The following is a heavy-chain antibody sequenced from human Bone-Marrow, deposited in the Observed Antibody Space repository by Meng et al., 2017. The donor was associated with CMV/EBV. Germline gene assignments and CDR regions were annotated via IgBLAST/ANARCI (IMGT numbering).Heavy chain of an antibody. Sequence: GSPRLSCAASGFTFSSYSMNWVRQAPGKGLEWVSYISSSGSTIYYADSVKGRFTISRDNAKNSLYLQMNSLRAEDTAVYYCARVRFGELLYNYYYGMDVWGQGTTFTVSS. V-gene: IGHV3-48*04. J-gene: IGHJ6*02. D-gene: IGHD3-10*01. CDR1: GFTFSSYS. CDR2: ISSSGSTI. CDR3: ARVRFGELLYNYYYGMDV.